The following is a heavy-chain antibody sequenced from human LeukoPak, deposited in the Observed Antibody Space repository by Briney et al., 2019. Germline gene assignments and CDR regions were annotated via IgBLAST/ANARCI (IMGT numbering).Heavy chain of an antibody. CDR3: AKDLSYSSSWYLGGGTDY. V-gene: IGHV3-11*04. J-gene: IGHJ4*02. CDR2: ISSSGSTI. Sequence: PGGSLRLSCAASGFTFSDYYMSWIRQAPGKGLEWVSYISSSGSTIYYADSVKGRFTISRDNAKNSLYLQMNSLRAEDTAVYYCAKDLSYSSSWYLGGGTDYWGQGTLVTVSS. D-gene: IGHD6-13*01. CDR1: GFTFSDYY.